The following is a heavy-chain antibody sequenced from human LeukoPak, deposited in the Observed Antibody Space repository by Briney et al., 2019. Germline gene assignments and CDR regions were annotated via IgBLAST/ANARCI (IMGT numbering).Heavy chain of an antibody. CDR2: INHSGST. CDR3: ARHPAIEDTVVVVAATVDY. J-gene: IGHJ4*02. CDR1: GGSFSGYY. V-gene: IGHV4-34*01. D-gene: IGHD2-15*01. Sequence: SETLSLTCAAYGGSFSGYYWSWIRQPPGKGLEWIGEINHSGSTNYNPSLKSRVTISVDTSKNQFSLKLSSVTAADTAVYYCARHPAIEDTVVVVAATVDYWGQGTLVTVSS.